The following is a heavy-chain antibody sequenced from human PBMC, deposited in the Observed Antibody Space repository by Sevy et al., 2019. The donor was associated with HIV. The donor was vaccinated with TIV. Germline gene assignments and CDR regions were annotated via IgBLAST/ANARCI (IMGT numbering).Heavy chain of an antibody. J-gene: IGHJ4*02. CDR2: PYDNGRT. D-gene: IGHD7-27*01. Sequence: SETLSLTCTVSGGSLDVFGWTWVRQPPGKGLEWIGYPYDNGRTNYNPSLKSRLTIPVGTSARQFSLNLNSVTAADTAIYYCARDNWGSIDYWGQGILVTVSS. CDR3: ARDNWGSIDY. V-gene: IGHV4-59*01. CDR1: GGSLDVFG.